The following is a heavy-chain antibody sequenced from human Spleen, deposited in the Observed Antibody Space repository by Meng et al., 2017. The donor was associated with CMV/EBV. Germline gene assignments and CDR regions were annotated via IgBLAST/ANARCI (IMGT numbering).Heavy chain of an antibody. V-gene: IGHV4-4*02. D-gene: IGHD3-22*01. Sequence: LTCAVSGDSFSSNYWWSGVRQAPGKGLEWIGEIHHSGATTYNPFLKSRVTFSLDESKTEFSLKLTSVTAADTAVYHCARNGHYSLDYWSQGTLVTVSS. J-gene: IGHJ4*02. CDR3: ARNGHYSLDY. CDR1: GDSFSSNYW. CDR2: IHHSGAT.